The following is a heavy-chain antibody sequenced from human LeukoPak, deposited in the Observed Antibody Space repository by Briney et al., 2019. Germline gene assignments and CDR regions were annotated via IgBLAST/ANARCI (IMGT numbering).Heavy chain of an antibody. J-gene: IGHJ4*02. CDR3: ARGYDILTGYQPYYFDY. V-gene: IGHV3-7*01. CDR2: IKQDGSEK. CDR1: GFTFSSYW. Sequence: GGSLRLSCAASGFTFSSYWMSWVRQAPGKGLEWVANIKQDGSEKYYVDSVKGRFTISRDNAKNSLYLQMNSLRAEDTAVYYCARGYDILTGYQPYYFDYRGQGTLVTVSS. D-gene: IGHD3-9*01.